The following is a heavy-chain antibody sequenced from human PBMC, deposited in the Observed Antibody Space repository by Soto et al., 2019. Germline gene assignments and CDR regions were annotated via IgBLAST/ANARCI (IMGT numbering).Heavy chain of an antibody. CDR1: GFTYTGSA. J-gene: IGHJ4*02. D-gene: IGHD2-8*01. V-gene: IGHV1-58*01. Sequence: SVNVACNASGFTYTGSAVQLVRQARGQRLEWIGWIGVGSGNRHYAQKFQERVTITRDMSTKTAYMELSSLRSEDKAVYYCAALGVNFDLWGQGTLVTGSS. CDR3: AALGVNFDL. CDR2: IGVGSGNR.